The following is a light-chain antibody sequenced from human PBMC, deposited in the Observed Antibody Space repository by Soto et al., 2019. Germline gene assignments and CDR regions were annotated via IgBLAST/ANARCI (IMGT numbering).Light chain of an antibody. V-gene: IGLV2-14*03. CDR2: DVT. CDR3: NSYTSSSTLYV. J-gene: IGLJ1*01. CDR1: SSDVGGYNF. Sequence: QSALTQPASVSGSPGQSITISCTGTSSDVGGYNFVSWYQQHPGKAPKLIIYDVTDRPSRVSNRFSGSKSGNTASLTISGLQAEDEADYYCNSYTSSSTLYVFGTGTKLTVL.